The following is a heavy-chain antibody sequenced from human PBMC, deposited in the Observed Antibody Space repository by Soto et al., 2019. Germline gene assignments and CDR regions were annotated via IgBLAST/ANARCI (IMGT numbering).Heavy chain of an antibody. D-gene: IGHD4-17*01. CDR3: ARDEYGGAYDN. J-gene: IGHJ4*02. CDR1: GFTFSNYK. Sequence: EVQLVESGGGLVQPGGSLRLSCAASGFTFSNYKMNWVRQAPGKGREWVSYISSSGNTIHYADSVKGRFTISRDNAKKSLYLQMNSLRAEDTAVYYGARDEYGGAYDNWGQGTLVTVPS. CDR2: ISSSGNTI. V-gene: IGHV3-48*03.